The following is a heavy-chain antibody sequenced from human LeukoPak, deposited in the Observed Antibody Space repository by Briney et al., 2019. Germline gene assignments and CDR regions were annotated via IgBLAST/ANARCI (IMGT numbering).Heavy chain of an antibody. CDR3: AGLVGRYSSGLYYYYFDY. D-gene: IGHD3-22*01. CDR1: GDSINSLDL. V-gene: IGHV4-4*02. CDR2: MYFSGTT. J-gene: IGHJ4*02. Sequence: ASETLSLTCTVSGDSINSLDLWSWVRQPPGKGLEWIGEMYFSGTTHSNPSVKSRVTISIDKSENQFFLNLSSVTAADTAVYYCAGLVGRYSSGLYYYYFDYWGQGTLVTVSS.